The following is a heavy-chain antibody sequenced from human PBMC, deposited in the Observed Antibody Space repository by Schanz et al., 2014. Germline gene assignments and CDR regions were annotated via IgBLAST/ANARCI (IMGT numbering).Heavy chain of an antibody. V-gene: IGHV3-48*04. Sequence: EVQVLESGEGLVEAGGSLRLSCAASEFSFSSFGMNWVRQAPGKGLEWVSYISSSSSTIYYADSVKGRFTISRDNAKNSLYLQMNSLRSEDTAVYYCAGTYCSSTSCYTGYYYMDVWGKGTTVTVSS. CDR1: EFSFSSFG. J-gene: IGHJ6*03. CDR2: ISSSSSTI. D-gene: IGHD2-2*02. CDR3: AGTYCSSTSCYTGYYYMDV.